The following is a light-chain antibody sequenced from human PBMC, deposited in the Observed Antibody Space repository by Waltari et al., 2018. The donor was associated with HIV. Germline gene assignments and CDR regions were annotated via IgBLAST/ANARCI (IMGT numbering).Light chain of an antibody. CDR2: EVS. Sequence: QSALTQPASVSGSPGQSITISCTGTSSDVGGYNYVSWYQQHTGKAPKLMSYEVSIRRVWVSNLFSGSKAGNTASLTISGLQAEDAADYYCSSYTSSSTWVFGGGTKLTVL. CDR1: SSDVGGYNY. CDR3: SSYTSSSTWV. J-gene: IGLJ3*02. V-gene: IGLV2-14*01.